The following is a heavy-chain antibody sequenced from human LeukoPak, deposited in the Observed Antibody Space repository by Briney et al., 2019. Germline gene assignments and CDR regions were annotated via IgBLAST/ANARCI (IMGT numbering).Heavy chain of an antibody. CDR3: ARGLPMIVVWFDP. D-gene: IGHD3-22*01. CDR1: GGPFSGYY. V-gene: IGHV4-34*01. CDR2: INHSGST. J-gene: IGHJ5*02. Sequence: MPSETLSLTCAVYGGPFSGYYWSWIRQPPGKGLEWIGEINHSGSTNYNPSLKSRVTISVDTSKNQFSLKLSSVTAADTAVYYCARGLPMIVVWFDPWGQGTLVTVSS.